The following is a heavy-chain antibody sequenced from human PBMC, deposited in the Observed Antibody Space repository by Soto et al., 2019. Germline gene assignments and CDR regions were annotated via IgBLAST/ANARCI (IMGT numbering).Heavy chain of an antibody. Sequence: QVQLVQSGAEVKKPGASVKVSCKASGYTFTGYYMHWVRQAPGQGLEWMGWINPNSGGTNYAQKFQGRVTMPRDTSISTAYMELSRLRSDDTAVYYCARAAEYSSSSRVGGGWFDPWGQGTLVTVSS. J-gene: IGHJ5*02. CDR2: INPNSGGT. CDR1: GYTFTGYY. D-gene: IGHD6-6*01. V-gene: IGHV1-2*02. CDR3: ARAAEYSSSSRVGGGWFDP.